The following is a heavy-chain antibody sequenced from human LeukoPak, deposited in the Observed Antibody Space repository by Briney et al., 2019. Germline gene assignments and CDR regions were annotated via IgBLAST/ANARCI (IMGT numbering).Heavy chain of an antibody. CDR1: GFTFSSYS. CDR3: ARIKEYGFDI. CDR2: VSTGSNYI. V-gene: IGHV3-21*01. Sequence: PGGSLRLSCTASGFTFSSYSLNWVRQAPGKGLEWVSSVSTGSNYIYYADSVKGRFTISRDNDKNSLYLQMNSLRAEDTAVYSCARIKEYGFDIWGQGTMVTVSS. D-gene: IGHD3-10*01. J-gene: IGHJ3*02.